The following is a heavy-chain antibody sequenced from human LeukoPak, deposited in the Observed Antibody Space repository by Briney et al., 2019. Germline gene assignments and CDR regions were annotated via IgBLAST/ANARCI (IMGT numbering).Heavy chain of an antibody. CDR3: ARIGGIAAAGNWFDP. J-gene: IGHJ5*02. CDR2: IIPIFGTA. Sequence: SVKVSCKASGGTFSSYAISWVRQAPGQGLEWMGGIIPIFGTANYAQEFQGRVTITADESTSTAYMELSSLRSEDTAVCYCARIGGIAAAGNWFDPWGQGTLVTVSS. D-gene: IGHD6-13*01. V-gene: IGHV1-69*01. CDR1: GGTFSSYA.